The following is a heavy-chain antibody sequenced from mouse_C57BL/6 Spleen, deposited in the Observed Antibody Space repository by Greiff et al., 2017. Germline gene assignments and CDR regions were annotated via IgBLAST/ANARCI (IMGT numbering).Heavy chain of an antibody. CDR3: ARHEEGTGTFDY. CDR1: GYTFTEYT. V-gene: IGHV1-62-2*01. D-gene: IGHD4-1*01. CDR2: FYPGSGSI. J-gene: IGHJ2*01. Sequence: QVQLKESGAELVKPGASVKLSCKASGYTFTEYTIHWVKQRSGQGLEWLGWFYPGSGSIKYNEKFKDKATLTADKSSSTVYMELSRLTSEDSAVYFCARHEEGTGTFDYWGQGTTLTVSS.